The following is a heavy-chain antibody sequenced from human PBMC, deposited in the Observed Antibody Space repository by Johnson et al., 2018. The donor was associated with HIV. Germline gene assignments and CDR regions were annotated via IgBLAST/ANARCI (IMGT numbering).Heavy chain of an antibody. J-gene: IGHJ3*02. D-gene: IGHD1-26*01. Sequence: VQLVESGGGLVQPGGSLRLSCAASGFTFDDYGMSWVRQAPGQGLEWVSGINWSGGSTGYADSVKGRFTISRDNAKNSLYLQMNSLRAEDTALYYCARAYSGSYSPRGAFDIWGQGTMVTVSS. CDR3: ARAYSGSYSPRGAFDI. CDR1: GFTFDDYG. CDR2: INWSGGST. V-gene: IGHV3-20*04.